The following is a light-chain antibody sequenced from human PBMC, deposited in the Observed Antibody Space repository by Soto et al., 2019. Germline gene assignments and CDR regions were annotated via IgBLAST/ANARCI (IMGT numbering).Light chain of an antibody. V-gene: IGKV1-5*01. CDR1: ESISTW. Sequence: DIKLTPTLPTMAAYLEDRDTVTCRASESISTWLAWYQHEPGKAPKFLIYGASSLESGVPSRFSGSRSGTEFALAISTLHPDDFATYFCQRYNNYPGTFCQGAKVDVK. CDR2: GAS. J-gene: IGKJ1*01. CDR3: QRYNNYPGT.